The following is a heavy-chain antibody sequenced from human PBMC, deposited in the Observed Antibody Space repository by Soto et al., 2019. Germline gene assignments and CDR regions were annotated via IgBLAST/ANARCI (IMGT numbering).Heavy chain of an antibody. CDR2: ISRSGSII. D-gene: IGHD1-20*01. CDR3: ERDAGIALTGTYYGMDV. J-gene: IGHJ6*02. CDR1: GFTFSSYN. Sequence: EVQLVESGGGLEQPGGSLRLSCAASGFTFSSYNMNWVRQSPGQGLEWVSYISRSGSIIYYADSVQGRFTVSRDEAKTSLYLQMNSLRAEDTAVYYCERDAGIALTGTYYGMDVWGQGTTVTVSS. V-gene: IGHV3-48*01.